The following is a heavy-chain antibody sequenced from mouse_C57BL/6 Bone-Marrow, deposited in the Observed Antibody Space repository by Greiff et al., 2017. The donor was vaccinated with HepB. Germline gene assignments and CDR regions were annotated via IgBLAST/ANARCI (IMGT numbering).Heavy chain of an antibody. CDR1: GYTFTSYG. CDR2: IYPRSGNT. Sequence: VQRVESGAELARPGASVKLSCKASGYTFTSYGIRWVKQRTGQGLEWIGEIYPRSGNTYYNEKFKGKVTLTVDKSSSTAYMELRSLTSEDSAVYFYANWYDRGYWGQGTTLTVSS. D-gene: IGHD2-14*01. V-gene: IGHV1-81*01. CDR3: ANWYDRGY. J-gene: IGHJ2*01.